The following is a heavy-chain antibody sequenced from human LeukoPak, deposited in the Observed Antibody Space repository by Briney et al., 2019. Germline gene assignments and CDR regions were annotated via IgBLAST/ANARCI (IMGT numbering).Heavy chain of an antibody. D-gene: IGHD2-2*01. J-gene: IGHJ4*02. CDR1: RFTFSSYA. V-gene: IGHV3-23*01. CDR2: ISGSGGST. Sequence: GGSLRLSCAASRFTFSSYAMSWVRQAPGKGLEWVSAISGSGGSTYYADSVKGRFTISRDNSKNTLYLQMNSLRAEDTAVYYCAKGEYQLLSALDYWGQGTLVTVSS. CDR3: AKGEYQLLSALDY.